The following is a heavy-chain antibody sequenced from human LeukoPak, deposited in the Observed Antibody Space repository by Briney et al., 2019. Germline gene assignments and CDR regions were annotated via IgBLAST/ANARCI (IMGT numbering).Heavy chain of an antibody. V-gene: IGHV4-30-2*01. CDR1: GGSISSGDYP. CDR3: ARQASGSYYMDY. Sequence: SQTLSPTCAVSGGSISSGDYPWSWIRQPPGEGLEWIGHVYHTGSTQYNPSLKSRVTLSVDRSKSQFSLRLSSVTAADTAVYYCARQASGSYYMDYWGQGILVTVSS. D-gene: IGHD3-10*01. J-gene: IGHJ4*02. CDR2: VYHTGST.